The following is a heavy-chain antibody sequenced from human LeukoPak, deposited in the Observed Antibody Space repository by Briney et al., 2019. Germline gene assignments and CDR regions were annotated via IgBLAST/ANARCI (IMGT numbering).Heavy chain of an antibody. J-gene: IGHJ4*02. CDR3: ARRSYYYDSSGYLEKGYFDY. CDR1: GFTFSSYW. V-gene: IGHV3-7*01. CDR2: IKQDGSEK. D-gene: IGHD3-22*01. Sequence: GGSLRLSCAASGFTFSSYWMSWVRQAPGKGLEWVANIKQDGSEKYYVDSVKGRFTISRDNAKNSLYLRMNSLRAEDTAVYYCARRSYYYDSSGYLEKGYFDYWGQGTLVTVSS.